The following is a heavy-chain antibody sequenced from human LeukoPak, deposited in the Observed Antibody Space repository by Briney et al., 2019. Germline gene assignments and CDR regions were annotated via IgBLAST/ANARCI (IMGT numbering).Heavy chain of an antibody. CDR1: GYSFTSYW. D-gene: IGHD3-10*01. V-gene: IGHV5-51*01. J-gene: IGHJ4*02. CDR3: ARLGWVTMVRGFINYVDY. CDR2: IYPGDSDT. Sequence: GESLKISCKGSGYSFTSYWIGWVRQMPGKGVEWMGIIYPGDSDTRYSPSFQGQVTISADKSISTAYLQWSSLKASDTAMYYCARLGWVTMVRGFINYVDYWGQGTLVTVSS.